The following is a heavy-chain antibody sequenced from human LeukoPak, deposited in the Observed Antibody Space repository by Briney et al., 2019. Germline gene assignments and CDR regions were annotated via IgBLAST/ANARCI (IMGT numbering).Heavy chain of an antibody. D-gene: IGHD4-23*01. Sequence: GASVKVSCKASGYTFTSYGITWVRPAPGQGLEWMGWISSYNGDTKYAQKVQGRVTVTTDTSTSTAYMELRSLSLDDTAVYYCARGDYGGGFDYWGQGTLVTVSA. J-gene: IGHJ4*02. CDR3: ARGDYGGGFDY. CDR1: GYTFTSYG. V-gene: IGHV1-18*01. CDR2: ISSYNGDT.